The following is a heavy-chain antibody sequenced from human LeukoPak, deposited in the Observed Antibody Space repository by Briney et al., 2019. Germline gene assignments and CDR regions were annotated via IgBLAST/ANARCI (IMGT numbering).Heavy chain of an antibody. CDR3: ARAVTANILGAFDI. CDR2: IIPMFGTT. D-gene: IGHD2-21*02. CDR1: GDTFNFYA. Sequence: GASVKVSCRASGDTFNFYAITWVRQAPGQGLEWMGGIIPMFGTTNYAQKFQGRVTIAADKSTSTAYMEVGSLRSEDTAVYFCARAVTANILGAFDIWGQGTMVTVSS. J-gene: IGHJ3*02. V-gene: IGHV1-69*06.